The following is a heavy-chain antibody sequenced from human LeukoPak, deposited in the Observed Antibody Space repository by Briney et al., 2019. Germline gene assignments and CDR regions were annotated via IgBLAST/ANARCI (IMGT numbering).Heavy chain of an antibody. D-gene: IGHD2-21*01. J-gene: IGHJ5*02. CDR2: INPNSGGT. CDR3: ARADRLHGGPYLIGP. Sequence: ASVRVSCKTSGYSFTDYYMHWVRQAPGQGLEWMGWINPNSGGTSSAQKFQGRVTMTSDTSITTVYMEMNWLTSDDTAIYYCARADRLHGGPYLIGPWGQGTLVTVSS. CDR1: GYSFTDYY. V-gene: IGHV1-2*02.